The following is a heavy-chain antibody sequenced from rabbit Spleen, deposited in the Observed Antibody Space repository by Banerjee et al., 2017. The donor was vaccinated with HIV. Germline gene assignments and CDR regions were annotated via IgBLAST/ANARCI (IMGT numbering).Heavy chain of an antibody. V-gene: IGHV1S45*01. CDR2: IDTGGSDFT. CDR1: GFSFSSSYY. J-gene: IGHJ6*01. D-gene: IGHD1-1*01. Sequence: QEQLVESGGGLVQPGASLTLTCTASGFSFSSSYYMCWVRQAPGKGLEWIACIDTGGSDFTYFATWAKGRFTISKTSSTTVTLQVTRLTAADTATYFCARDTSTSFSSYGMDLWGPGTLVTVS. CDR3: ARDTSTSFSSYGMDL.